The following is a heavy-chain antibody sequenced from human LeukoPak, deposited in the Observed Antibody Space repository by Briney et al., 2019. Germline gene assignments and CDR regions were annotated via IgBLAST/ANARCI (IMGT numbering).Heavy chain of an antibody. J-gene: IGHJ5*02. V-gene: IGHV3-74*01. D-gene: IGHD5-12*01. CDR3: ARDPRGYNWFDP. CDR1: GFTFSSYW. CDR2: INSDGSST. Sequence: PGGSLRLSCAASGFTFSSYWMRWVRQAPGKGLVWVSRINSDGSSTSYADSVKGRFTISRDNAKNTLYLQMNSLRAEDTAVYYCARDPRGYNWFDPWGQGTLVTVAS.